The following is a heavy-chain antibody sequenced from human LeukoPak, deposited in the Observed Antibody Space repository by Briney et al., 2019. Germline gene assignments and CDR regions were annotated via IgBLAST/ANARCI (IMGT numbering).Heavy chain of an antibody. V-gene: IGHV4-34*01. CDR3: ARGSSYGDY. CDR2: INHSGST. D-gene: IGHD5-18*01. J-gene: IGHJ4*02. CDR1: GGSFSGYY. Sequence: SETLSLTCAVYGGSFSGYYWSWNRHPPGKGMEWVGEINHSGSTNYNPSLRSRVTISVDTSKNQFSLKLSSVTAADTAVYYCARGSSYGDYWGQGTLVTVSS.